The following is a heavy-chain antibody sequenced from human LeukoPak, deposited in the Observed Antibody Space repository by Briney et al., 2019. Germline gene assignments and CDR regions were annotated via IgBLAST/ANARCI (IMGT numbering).Heavy chain of an antibody. Sequence: GGSLRLSCAAFGFTFDDYAMHWVRQAPGKGLEWVSGISWNSGSIGYADSVKGRFTISRDNAKNSLYLQMNSLRAEDTALYYCAKDISDGRSSSSDWGQGTLVTVSS. D-gene: IGHD6-6*01. CDR3: AKDISDGRSSSSD. CDR1: GFTFDDYA. V-gene: IGHV3-9*01. CDR2: ISWNSGSI. J-gene: IGHJ4*02.